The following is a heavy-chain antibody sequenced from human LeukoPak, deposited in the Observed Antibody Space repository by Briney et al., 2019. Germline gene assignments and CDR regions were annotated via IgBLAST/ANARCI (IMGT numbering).Heavy chain of an antibody. CDR2: ISWNSGSI. CDR1: GFTFSSYG. Sequence: GGSLRLSCAASGFTFSSYGMHWVRQAPGKGLEWVSGISWNSGSIGYADSVKGRFTISRDNAKNSLYLQMNSLRVEDTAVYYCTRDPRRLDYLGQGTLVTVSS. J-gene: IGHJ4*02. V-gene: IGHV3-9*01. CDR3: TRDPRRLDY.